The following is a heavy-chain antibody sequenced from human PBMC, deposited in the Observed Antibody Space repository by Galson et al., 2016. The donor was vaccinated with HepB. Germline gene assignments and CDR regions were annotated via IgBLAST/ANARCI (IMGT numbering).Heavy chain of an antibody. CDR1: GDSVSSNSAA. V-gene: IGHV6-1*01. D-gene: IGHD6-13*01. J-gene: IGHJ4*02. CDR2: TYYRSKWYY. Sequence: CAISGDSVSSNSAAWNWIWQSPSRGLEWLGRTYYRSKWYYGYAVSVKSRITINADTSKNQFSLQLNSVTPEDSAVYYCARDGPSSSWHLDYWGQGTLVTVSS. CDR3: ARDGPSSSWHLDY.